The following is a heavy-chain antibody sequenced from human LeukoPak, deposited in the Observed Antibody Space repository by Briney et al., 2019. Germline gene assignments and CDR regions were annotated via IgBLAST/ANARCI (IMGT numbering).Heavy chain of an antibody. D-gene: IGHD2-2*02. V-gene: IGHV3-21*04. J-gene: IGHJ4*02. CDR1: GFTFSSYS. CDR3: AKAIGVSCISTSCYSFDN. Sequence: AGGSLRLSCAASGFTFSSYSMNWVRQAPGKGLEWVSSISSSSSYIYYADSVKGRFTISRDNAKNSLYLQMNSLRVEDTALYYCAKAIGVSCISTSCYSFDNWGQGTLVTVSS. CDR2: ISSSSSYI.